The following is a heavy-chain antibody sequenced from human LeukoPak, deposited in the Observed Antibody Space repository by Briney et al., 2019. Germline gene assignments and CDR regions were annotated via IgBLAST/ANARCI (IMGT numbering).Heavy chain of an antibody. CDR1: GFTFSYYS. V-gene: IGHV3-23*01. J-gene: IGHJ4*02. Sequence: GGSLRLSCAASGFTFSYYSMNWVRQAPGKGLEWVSSISESGAYTFYADSVKGRFTLSRDVSRNTVYLQLNNLRVEDTAIYYCARASWISTADAVWWGQGTQVTVSS. CDR2: ISESGAYT. CDR3: ARASWISTADAVW. D-gene: IGHD2-2*03.